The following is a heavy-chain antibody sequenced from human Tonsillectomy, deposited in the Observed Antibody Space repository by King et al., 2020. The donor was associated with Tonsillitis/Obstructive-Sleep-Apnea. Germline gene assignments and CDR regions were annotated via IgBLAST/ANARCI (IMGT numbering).Heavy chain of an antibody. D-gene: IGHD4-17*01. CDR2: IRSEAYGGTT. CDR3: TFFNYGDYQFYFDY. Sequence: VQLVESGGGLVQPGRSLRLSCTASGLTFGDYAMSWVRQAPGKGPEWVGFIRSEAYGGTTEYAASVKGRFTISRDDSKSIAYLQMNSLKTEDTAVYYCTFFNYGDYQFYFDYWGQGTLVTVSS. J-gene: IGHJ4*02. CDR1: GLTFGDYA. V-gene: IGHV3-49*04.